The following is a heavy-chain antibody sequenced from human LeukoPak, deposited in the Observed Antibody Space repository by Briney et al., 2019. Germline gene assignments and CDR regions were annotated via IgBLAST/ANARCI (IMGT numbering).Heavy chain of an antibody. J-gene: IGHJ4*02. V-gene: IGHV4-30-2*01. Sequence: SETLSLTCIVSGVSITATDHFWGWIRQPPGKGLEWIGYIYHSGSTYYNPSLKSRVTISVDRSKNQFSLKLSSVTAADTAVYYCARDLGGNYGDSTHWGQGTLVTVSS. CDR2: IYHSGST. CDR1: GVSITATDHF. CDR3: ARDLGGNYGDSTH. D-gene: IGHD4-17*01.